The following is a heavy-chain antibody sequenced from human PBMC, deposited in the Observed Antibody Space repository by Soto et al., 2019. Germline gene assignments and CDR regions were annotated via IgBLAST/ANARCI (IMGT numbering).Heavy chain of an antibody. CDR2: ITHSGNT. V-gene: IGHV4-34*01. D-gene: IGHD3-3*01. Sequence: ASETLSLTCAVDGGSFSAYYLTWLRQPPGKGLEWIGEITHSGNTKYNPSLRSRVTISVDTPKNQFSLNLSSVTAADTAVYFCASLIGVAKPYFDYWGQGIQVTVSS. CDR1: GGSFSAYY. J-gene: IGHJ4*02. CDR3: ASLIGVAKPYFDY.